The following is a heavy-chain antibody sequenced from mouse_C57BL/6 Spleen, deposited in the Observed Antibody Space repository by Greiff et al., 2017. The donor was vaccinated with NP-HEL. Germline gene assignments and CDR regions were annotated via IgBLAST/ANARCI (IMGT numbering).Heavy chain of an antibody. V-gene: IGHV1-82*01. CDR3: ARGGYSWAMDY. Sequence: VKLQESGPELVKPGASVKISCKASGYAFSSSWMNWVKQRPGKGLEWIGRIYPGDGDTNYNGKFKGKATLTADKSSSTAYMQLSSLTSEDSAVYFCARGGYSWAMDYWGQGTSVTVSS. J-gene: IGHJ4*01. CDR2: IYPGDGDT. CDR1: GYAFSSSW.